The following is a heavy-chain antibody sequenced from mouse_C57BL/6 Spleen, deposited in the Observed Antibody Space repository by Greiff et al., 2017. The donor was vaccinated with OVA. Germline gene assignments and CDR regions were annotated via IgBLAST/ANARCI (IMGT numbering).Heavy chain of an antibody. V-gene: IGHV5-4*01. Sequence: EVKLVESGGGLVKPGGSLKLSCAASGFTFSSYAMSWVRQTPEKRLEWVATISDGGSYTYYPDNVKGRFTISRANAKNNLYLQMSHLKSEDTAMYYCARDDGRGFAYWGQGTLVTVSA. CDR2: ISDGGSYT. CDR3: ARDDGRGFAY. CDR1: GFTFSSYA. D-gene: IGHD2-3*01. J-gene: IGHJ3*01.